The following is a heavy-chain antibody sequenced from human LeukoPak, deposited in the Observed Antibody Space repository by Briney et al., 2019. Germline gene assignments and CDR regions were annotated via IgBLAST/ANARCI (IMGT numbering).Heavy chain of an antibody. CDR3: ARDFLPVSGSCFDY. J-gene: IGHJ4*02. D-gene: IGHD3-10*01. CDR1: GLTVNNNY. CDR2: IYTDGST. V-gene: IGHV3-66*01. Sequence: GGSLRLSCAASGLTVNNNYMSWVRQAPGKVPEWVSLIYTDGSTYYADSVKGRFTISRDNSKNTLYLQMYSLRVEDTAIYYYARDFLPVSGSCFDYWGQGTLVTVSA.